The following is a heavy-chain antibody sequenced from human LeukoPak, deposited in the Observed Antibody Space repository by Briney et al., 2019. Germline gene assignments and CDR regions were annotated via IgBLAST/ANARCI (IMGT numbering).Heavy chain of an antibody. J-gene: IGHJ4*02. V-gene: IGHV3-23*01. CDR3: AKNPEYSSSSYYFDY. CDR2: ISGSGGST. D-gene: IGHD6-6*01. Sequence: GGSLRLSCAASGFTFSSYAMSWVSQAPGKGLEWVSAISGSGGSTYYADSVKGRFTISRDNSKNTLYLQMNSLRAEDTAVYYCAKNPEYSSSSYYFDYWGQGTLVTVSS. CDR1: GFTFSSYA.